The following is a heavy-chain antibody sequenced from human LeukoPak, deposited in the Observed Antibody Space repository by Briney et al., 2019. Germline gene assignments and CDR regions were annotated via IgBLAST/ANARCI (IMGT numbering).Heavy chain of an antibody. J-gene: IGHJ4*02. CDR2: INHSGST. V-gene: IGHV4-34*01. CDR3: ARHYGSGSYYRNAYFDY. CDR1: GGSFSGYY. D-gene: IGHD3-10*01. Sequence: SETLSLTCAVYGGSFSGYYWSWIRQPPGKGLEWIGEINHSGSTNYNPSLTSRVTISVDTSKNQFSLKLSSVTAADTAVYYCARHYGSGSYYRNAYFDYWGQGTLVTVSS.